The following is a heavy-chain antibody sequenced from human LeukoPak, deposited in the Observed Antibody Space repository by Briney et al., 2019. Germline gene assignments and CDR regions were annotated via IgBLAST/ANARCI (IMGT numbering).Heavy chain of an antibody. CDR2: ISYNGSNK. V-gene: IGHV3-30-3*01. J-gene: IGHJ4*02. D-gene: IGHD3-16*01. CDR1: GFTFSSYA. Sequence: PGGSLRLSCAASGFTFSSYAMHWVRQAPGKGLEWVAVISYNGSNKYYADSVKGRFTISRDNSKNTLYLQMNSLRAEDTAVYYCANGADGFPDYWGRGTLVTVSS. CDR3: ANGADGFPDY.